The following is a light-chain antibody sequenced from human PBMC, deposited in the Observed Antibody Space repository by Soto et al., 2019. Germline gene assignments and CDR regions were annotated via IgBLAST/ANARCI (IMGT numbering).Light chain of an antibody. J-gene: IGLJ1*01. V-gene: IGLV3-1*01. CDR1: KLGDKY. CDR3: QAWDSSTGGYV. CDR2: QDS. Sequence: SYELTQPPSVSVSPGQTASITCSGDKLGDKYACWYQQKPGQSPVLVIYQDSKRPSGIPERFSGSNSGNTATLTISGTQAMDEADYYCQAWDSSTGGYVFGTGTKGTVL.